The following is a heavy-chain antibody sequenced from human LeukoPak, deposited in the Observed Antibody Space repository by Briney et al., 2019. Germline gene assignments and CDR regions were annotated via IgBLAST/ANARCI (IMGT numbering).Heavy chain of an antibody. D-gene: IGHD3-16*01. CDR2: IHSDGNST. Sequence: PGGSLRLSCAASGFTFSSYWMYWVRHAPGKGLAWVSRIHSDGNSTSHADSVKGRFTISRDNAKSTLYLQMNSLRAEDTAVYYCVRAYRDALDIWGQGTMVTVSS. CDR1: GFTFSSYW. V-gene: IGHV3-74*01. J-gene: IGHJ3*02. CDR3: VRAYRDALDI.